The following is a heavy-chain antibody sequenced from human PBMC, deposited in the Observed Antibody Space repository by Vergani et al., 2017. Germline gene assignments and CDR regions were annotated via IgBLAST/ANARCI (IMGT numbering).Heavy chain of an antibody. CDR1: GVTFSSYA. Sequence: QVQLVQSGAGVKKPGSSVKVSCKASGVTFSSYAISWVRQAPGQGLEWMGRIIPILGTANYAQKFQGRVTITADESTSTAYMELGSLRSEDTAVYYCASGNAAVEYGACQYYYYGMNVWGQGTTVTVYS. D-gene: IGHD4-17*01. J-gene: IGHJ6*02. CDR3: ASGNAAVEYGACQYYYYGMNV. V-gene: IGHV1-69*13. CDR2: IIPILGTA.